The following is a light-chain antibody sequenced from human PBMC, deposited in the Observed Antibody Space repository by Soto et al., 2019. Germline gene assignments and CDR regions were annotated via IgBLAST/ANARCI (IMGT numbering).Light chain of an antibody. J-gene: IGLJ2*01. CDR1: SSDVGSYNP. Sequence: QSVLTQPASVSGSPGQSITISCTGTSSDVGSYNPVSWYQQHPGKAPKLMIYEVSKRPSGVSNRFSGSKSGNTASLTISGLQAEDEADYYCCSYAGSSFVFGGGTQLTVL. V-gene: IGLV2-23*02. CDR3: CSYAGSSFV. CDR2: EVS.